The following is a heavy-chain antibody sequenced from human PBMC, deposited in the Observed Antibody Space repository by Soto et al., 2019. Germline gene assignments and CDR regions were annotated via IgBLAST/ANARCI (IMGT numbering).Heavy chain of an antibody. CDR1: GGSFIGYY. Sequence: PSETLSLTCAVYGGSFIGYYWSWIRQPPGKGLEWIGFISYSGSTYYSTSLKSRVTISVDTSKSQFSLNLSFVTAADTAVYYCATMGTPATGLYFFDYWGQGSLVTV. D-gene: IGHD2-15*01. V-gene: IGHV4-30-4*01. J-gene: IGHJ4*02. CDR3: ATMGTPATGLYFFDY. CDR2: ISYSGST.